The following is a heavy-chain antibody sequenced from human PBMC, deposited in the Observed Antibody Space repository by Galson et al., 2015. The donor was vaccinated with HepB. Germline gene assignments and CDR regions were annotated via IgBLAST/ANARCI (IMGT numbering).Heavy chain of an antibody. CDR3: ARGALSMIVEVPFDN. CDR2: IKQDGSEE. V-gene: IGHV3-7*03. D-gene: IGHD3-22*01. J-gene: IGHJ4*02. Sequence: SLRLSCAASGFTFNNYWMSWVRQAPGKGLEWVANIKQDGSEEYYVDAVKGRFAVSRDNTQNSLSLQMSSLGGEDTAVYYCARGALSMIVEVPFDNWGQGTLVTVSS. CDR1: GFTFNNYW.